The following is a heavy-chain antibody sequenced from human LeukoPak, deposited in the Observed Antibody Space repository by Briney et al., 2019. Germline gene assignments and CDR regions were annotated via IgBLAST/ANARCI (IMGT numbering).Heavy chain of an antibody. V-gene: IGHV1-3*01. CDR2: INAGNGNT. CDR1: GYTFTSYT. Sequence: ASVKVSCKASGYTFTSYTVHWVRQAPGQRLEWMGWINAGNGNTIYSQKLQGRVTITRDTSASAAYMELSSLRSDDTAVYYCARGYDFWSGYLYYFDYWGQGTLVTVSS. J-gene: IGHJ4*02. CDR3: ARGYDFWSGYLYYFDY. D-gene: IGHD3-3*01.